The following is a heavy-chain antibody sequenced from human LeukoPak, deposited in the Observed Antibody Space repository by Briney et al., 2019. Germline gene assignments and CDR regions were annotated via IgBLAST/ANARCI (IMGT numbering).Heavy chain of an antibody. CDR2: INPNRGDT. V-gene: IGHV1-2*02. J-gene: IGHJ4*02. CDR1: EYSFTRSY. CDR3: VRSAPSSPLDY. D-gene: IGHD6-6*01. Sequence: ASVNVSYTPSEYSFTRSYINWVRQAPGQGLEWMGWINPNRGDTNYAQKFKGRVTIRRDTYLSTAYMDLSRLTSDDTAVYFCVRSAPSSPLDYWGQGTLVTVSS.